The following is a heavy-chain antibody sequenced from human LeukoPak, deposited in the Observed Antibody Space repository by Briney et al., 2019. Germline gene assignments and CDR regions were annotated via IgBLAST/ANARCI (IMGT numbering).Heavy chain of an antibody. Sequence: PGGSLRLSCAASGFTFSSYAMHWVRKAPGKGLEWVAVISYDGSNKYYADSVKGRFTISRDNSKNTLYLQMNSLRAEDTAVYYCARDQGDYWGQGTLVTVSS. J-gene: IGHJ4*02. CDR3: ARDQGDY. CDR1: GFTFSSYA. CDR2: ISYDGSNK. V-gene: IGHV3-30-3*01.